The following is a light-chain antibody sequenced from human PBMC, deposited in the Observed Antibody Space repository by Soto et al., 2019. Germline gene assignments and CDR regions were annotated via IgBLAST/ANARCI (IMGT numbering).Light chain of an antibody. CDR2: KAS. Sequence: DIQMTQSPSTLSASVGDRVTITCRASQSISSWLAWYQQKPGKAPKLLIYKASSLESGVPSRFSGSGSGTDFTLTINSLEPDDFAVYYCQQRSDWPITFGQGTRLEIK. J-gene: IGKJ5*01. V-gene: IGKV1-5*03. CDR3: QQRSDWPIT. CDR1: QSISSW.